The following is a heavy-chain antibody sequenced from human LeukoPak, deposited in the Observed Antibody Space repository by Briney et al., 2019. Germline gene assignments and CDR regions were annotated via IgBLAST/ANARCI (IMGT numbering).Heavy chain of an antibody. Sequence: PGGSLRLSCAASGFTFSSYAMHRVRQAPGKGLEWVAVISYDGSNKYYADSVKGRFTISRDNSKNTLYLQMNSLRAEDTAVYYCAREDTGEFDYWGQGTLVTVSS. D-gene: IGHD5-18*01. J-gene: IGHJ4*02. CDR2: ISYDGSNK. CDR1: GFTFSSYA. CDR3: AREDTGEFDY. V-gene: IGHV3-30-3*01.